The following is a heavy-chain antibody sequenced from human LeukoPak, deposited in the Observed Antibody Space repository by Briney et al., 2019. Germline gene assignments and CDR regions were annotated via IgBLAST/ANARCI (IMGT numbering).Heavy chain of an antibody. J-gene: IGHJ5*02. CDR2: IYYSGST. CDR3: AREGPFIAARSPGFDP. V-gene: IGHV4-39*07. CDR1: GGSISSSSYY. D-gene: IGHD6-6*01. Sequence: ASETLSLTCTVSGGSISSSSYYWGWIRQPPGKGLEWIGSIYYSGSTYYNPSLKSRVTISVDTSKNQFSLKLSSVTAADTAVYYCAREGPFIAARSPGFDPWGQGTLVTVSS.